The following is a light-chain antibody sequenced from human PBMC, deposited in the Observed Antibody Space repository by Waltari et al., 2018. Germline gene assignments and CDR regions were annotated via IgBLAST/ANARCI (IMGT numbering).Light chain of an antibody. CDR3: QSRDSSANGV. CDR2: GEN. J-gene: IGLJ3*02. Sequence: SSELTQDPAVSVALGQTVSITCQGDSLGTYFATWYQQKPGQAPVLVVYGENNRPSGIPYRFSASRSVNTASLIITGAQAEDEADYYCQSRDSSANGVFGGGTKLTVL. CDR1: SLGTYF. V-gene: IGLV3-19*01.